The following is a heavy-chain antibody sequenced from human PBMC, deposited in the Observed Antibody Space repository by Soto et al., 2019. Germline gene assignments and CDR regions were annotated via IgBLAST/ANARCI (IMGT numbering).Heavy chain of an antibody. J-gene: IGHJ4*02. D-gene: IGHD2-15*01. Sequence: GASVKVSCKASGYTFTSYYMHWVRQAPGQGLEWMGIINPSGGSTSYAQKFQGRVTMTRDTSTSTVYMELSSLRSEGTAVYYCARVYCSGGSCYSIDYWGQGTLVTVSS. CDR1: GYTFTSYY. CDR2: INPSGGST. V-gene: IGHV1-46*03. CDR3: ARVYCSGGSCYSIDY.